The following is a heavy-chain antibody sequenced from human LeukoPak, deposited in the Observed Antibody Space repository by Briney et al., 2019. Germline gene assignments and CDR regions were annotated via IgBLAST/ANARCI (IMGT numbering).Heavy chain of an antibody. CDR1: GYTFTSYA. J-gene: IGHJ4*02. D-gene: IGHD3-9*01. Sequence: ASVKVSWKASGYTFTSYAMHWVRQAPGQRLEWMGWINAGNGNTKYSQKFQGRVTITRDTSASTAYMELSSLRSEDTAVYYCASANTPGVPEVRYFDWLLSYWGQGTLVTVSS. V-gene: IGHV1-3*01. CDR2: INAGNGNT. CDR3: ASANTPGVPEVRYFDWLLSY.